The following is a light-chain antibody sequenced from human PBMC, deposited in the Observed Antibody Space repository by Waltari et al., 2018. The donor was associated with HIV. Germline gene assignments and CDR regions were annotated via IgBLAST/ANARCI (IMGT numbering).Light chain of an antibody. Sequence: QSALTQPRPVSGSPGQSVTISCTGSSRDVGGYNYASWYQQHPTKAPKLIIYDVSVRPSGVPDRFSGSKSGNRASLTISGLQAEDEADYYCYSYAGSLLFGGGTKLTVL. J-gene: IGLJ2*01. CDR1: SRDVGGYNY. CDR2: DVS. CDR3: YSYAGSLL. V-gene: IGLV2-11*01.